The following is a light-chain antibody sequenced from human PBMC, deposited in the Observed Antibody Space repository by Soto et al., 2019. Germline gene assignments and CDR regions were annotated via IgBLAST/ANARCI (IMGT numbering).Light chain of an antibody. CDR3: ASYTTTNILL. V-gene: IGLV2-14*01. J-gene: IGLJ1*01. CDR1: TTDIHDFNS. Sequence: QSALTQPASVSGSPGQSITISCSGPTTDIHDFNSISWYQHHPGKAPKLIAYDVTRRPSGVSRRFSGSKSGLTPSLTISGLQAEDEADYFCASYTTTNILLFGTATKVTVL. CDR2: DVT.